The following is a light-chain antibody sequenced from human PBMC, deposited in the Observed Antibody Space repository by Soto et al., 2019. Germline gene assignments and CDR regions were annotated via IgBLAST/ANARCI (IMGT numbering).Light chain of an antibody. V-gene: IGKV1-5*03. Sequence: DIQMTQSPSTLSASVGDRVTITCRASQNINTWLAWYQQKPGKAPYLLIYKASNLQSGVPSRFSGSASGTAFTLTTSSLQPDDIATYYCQQYETYPLTYGGGTKVEI. CDR2: KAS. CDR1: QNINTW. CDR3: QQYETYPLT. J-gene: IGKJ4*01.